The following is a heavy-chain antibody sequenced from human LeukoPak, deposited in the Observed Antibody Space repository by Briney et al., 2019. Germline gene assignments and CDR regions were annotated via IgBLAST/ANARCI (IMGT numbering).Heavy chain of an antibody. D-gene: IGHD3-22*01. J-gene: IGHJ3*02. CDR1: GGSISSYY. Sequence: SETLSLTCTVSGGSISSYYWSWIRQPPGKGLEWIGSIYYSGSTYYNPSLKSRVTISVDTSKNQFSLKLSSVTAADTAVYYCANHRGYYYDSSGYHDIWGQGTMVTVSS. CDR2: IYYSGST. CDR3: ANHRGYYYDSSGYHDI. V-gene: IGHV4-59*05.